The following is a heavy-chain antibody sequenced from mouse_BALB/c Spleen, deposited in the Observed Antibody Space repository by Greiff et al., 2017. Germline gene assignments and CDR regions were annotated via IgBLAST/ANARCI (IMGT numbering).Heavy chain of an antibody. D-gene: IGHD4-1*01. Sequence: VKLVESGGGLVQPGGSRKLSCAASGFTFSSFGMHWVRQAPEKGLEWVAYISSGSSTIYYADTVKGRFTISRDNPKNTLFLQMTSLRSEDTAMYYCARKLGDYAMDYWGQGTSVTVSS. J-gene: IGHJ4*01. CDR2: ISSGSSTI. V-gene: IGHV5-17*02. CDR1: GFTFSSFG. CDR3: ARKLGDYAMDY.